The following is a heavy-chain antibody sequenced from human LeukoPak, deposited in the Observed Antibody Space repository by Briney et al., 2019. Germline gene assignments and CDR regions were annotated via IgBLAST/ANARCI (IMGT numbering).Heavy chain of an antibody. CDR2: IYYSGST. CDR1: GGSISSGGYY. J-gene: IGHJ6*02. D-gene: IGHD6-13*01. V-gene: IGHV4-31*03. CDR3: ARVVEQQLPYYYYGMDV. Sequence: SQTLSLTCTVSGGSISSGGYYWSWIRQHPGKGLEWIGYIYYSGSTYYNPSLKSRVTISVDTSKNQFSLKLSSVTAADTAVYYCARVVEQQLPYYYYGMDVWGQGTTVTVS.